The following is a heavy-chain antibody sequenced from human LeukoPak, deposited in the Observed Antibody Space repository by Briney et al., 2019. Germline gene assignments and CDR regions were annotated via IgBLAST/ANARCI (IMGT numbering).Heavy chain of an antibody. J-gene: IGHJ4*02. V-gene: IGHV3-7*01. CDR1: GFTFSRAW. CDR2: IKEDGSED. Sequence: PGGSLRLSCAASGFTFSRAWMSWVRQAPGKGLEWVANIKEDGSEDYYADSVKGRFAISKDNAKNTVYLQMNSLRAEDTAVYYCVSFYETYWGRGTLVTVSS. CDR3: VSFYETY. D-gene: IGHD2/OR15-2a*01.